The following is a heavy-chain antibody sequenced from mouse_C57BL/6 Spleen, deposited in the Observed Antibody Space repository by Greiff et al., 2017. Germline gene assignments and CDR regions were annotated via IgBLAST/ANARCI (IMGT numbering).Heavy chain of an antibody. Sequence: VKLQQPGAELVMPGASVKLSCKASGYTFTSYWMHWVKQRPGQGLEWIGEIDPSDSYTNYNQKFKGKSTLTVDKSSSTAYMQLSSLTSEDSAVYYCARGGYGPFAYWGQGTLVTVSA. CDR3: ARGGYGPFAY. V-gene: IGHV1-69*01. D-gene: IGHD1-1*02. CDR1: GYTFTSYW. CDR2: IDPSDSYT. J-gene: IGHJ3*01.